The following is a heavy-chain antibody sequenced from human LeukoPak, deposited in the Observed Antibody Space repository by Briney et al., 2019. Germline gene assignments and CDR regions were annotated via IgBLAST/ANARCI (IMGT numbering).Heavy chain of an antibody. J-gene: IGHJ4*02. CDR3: AKTARQAAWFGDYS. CDR1: GFTFNNVA. V-gene: IGHV3-23*01. D-gene: IGHD3-10*01. Sequence: GGSLRVSCAAPGFTFNNVAMTWVRQAPGKGLEWVSTISGSGERTYYADSVKGRFAISRDDSKNRVYLQMNSLRAEDTAVYYCAKTARQAAWFGDYSWGQGTLVTVSS. CDR2: ISGSGERT.